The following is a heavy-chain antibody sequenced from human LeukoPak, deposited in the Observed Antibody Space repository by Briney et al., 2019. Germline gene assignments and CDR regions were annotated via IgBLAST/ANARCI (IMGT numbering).Heavy chain of an antibody. J-gene: IGHJ3*01. CDR2: ISYDGNKK. CDR3: AKFFTGEYVRAFDV. CDR1: GFTFSSYD. V-gene: IGHV3-30*04. D-gene: IGHD3-10*02. Sequence: GGSLRLSCAASGFTFSSYDLHWVRQAPGKGLEWVAVISYDGNKKYDADSEKGRFTISRDNSKNTLYLQMNSLRAEDTAVYYCAKFFTGEYVRAFDVWGQGTMVTVSS.